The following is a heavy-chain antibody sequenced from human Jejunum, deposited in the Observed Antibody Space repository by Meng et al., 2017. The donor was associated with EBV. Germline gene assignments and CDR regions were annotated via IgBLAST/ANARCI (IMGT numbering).Heavy chain of an antibody. V-gene: IGHV4-4*02. CDR1: GGSISDNDW. CDR3: AGNGYYALEY. J-gene: IGHJ4*02. D-gene: IGHD3-22*01. CDR2: IYHGGGT. Sequence: HVQGSGPSLEKPSGPLSITCGVSGGSISDNDWGSWVRQPPGRGLEWLGEIYHGGGTNYNPSLESRVTISVDKSKNQFSLKLNSVTVADTAVYYCAGNGYYALEYWGPGILVTVSS.